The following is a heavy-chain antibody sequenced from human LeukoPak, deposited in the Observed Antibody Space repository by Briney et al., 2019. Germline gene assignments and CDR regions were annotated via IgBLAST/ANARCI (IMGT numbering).Heavy chain of an antibody. CDR2: INSDGSST. CDR3: ARESSVGAHKAFDY. J-gene: IGHJ4*02. CDR1: GFTFSSYW. V-gene: IGHV3-74*01. Sequence: PGGSLRLSCAASGFTFSSYWMHWVRQAPGKGLVWVSRINSDGSSTSHADSVKGRFTISRDSAKNTLYLQMNSLRAEDTAVYYCARESSVGAHKAFDYWGQGTLVTVSS. D-gene: IGHD1-26*01.